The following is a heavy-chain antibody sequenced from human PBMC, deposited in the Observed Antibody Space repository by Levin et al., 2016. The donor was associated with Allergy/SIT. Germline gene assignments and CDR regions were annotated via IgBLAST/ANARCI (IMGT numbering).Heavy chain of an antibody. CDR3: ARAVGYSSGWQGYYYYGMDV. Sequence: WVRQAPGQGLEWMGWVSAYNGNTNYAQKLQGRVTMTTDTSTSTAYMELRSLRSDDTAVYYCARAVGYSSGWQGYYYYGMDVWGQGTTVTVSS. J-gene: IGHJ6*02. V-gene: IGHV1-18*01. CDR2: VSAYNGNT. D-gene: IGHD6-19*01.